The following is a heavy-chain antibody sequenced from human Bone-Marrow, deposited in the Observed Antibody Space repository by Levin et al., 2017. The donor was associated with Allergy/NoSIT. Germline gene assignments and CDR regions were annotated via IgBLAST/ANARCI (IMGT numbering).Heavy chain of an antibody. V-gene: IGHV1-46*01. CDR2: INPNYGTT. J-gene: IGHJ4*02. CDR3: TRGGTSNEQDY. D-gene: IGHD3-16*01. CDR1: GYDFTLFF. Sequence: ASVKVSCKASGYDFTLFFLHWVRQAPGRGLEWMGTINPNYGTTTYAQMFQGRVAMTRDTSTGTVYMDLTSLTSTDTAVYYCTRGGTSNEQDYWGQGTLVTVSS.